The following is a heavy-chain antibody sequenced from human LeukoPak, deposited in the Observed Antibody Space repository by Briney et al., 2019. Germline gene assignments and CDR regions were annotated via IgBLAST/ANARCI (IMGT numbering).Heavy chain of an antibody. CDR3: ARDISVEYYDFWSGYRLPLFDY. D-gene: IGHD3-3*01. J-gene: IGHJ4*02. CDR1: GFTFSSYS. CDR2: ISSSSSYI. V-gene: IGHV3-21*01. Sequence: GGSLRLSCAASGFTFSSYSMNWVRQAPGKGLEWVSSISSSSSYIYYADSVKGRFTISRDNAKNSLYLQMNSLGAEDTAVYYCARDISVEYYDFWSGYRLPLFDYWGQGTLVTVSS.